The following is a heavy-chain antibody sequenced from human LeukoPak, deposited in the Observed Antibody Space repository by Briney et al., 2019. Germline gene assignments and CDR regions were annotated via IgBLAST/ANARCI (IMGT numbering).Heavy chain of an antibody. CDR3: ARDQYYYDSSGYYWQDY. D-gene: IGHD3-22*01. CDR2: IYSGGST. Sequence: GGSLRLSCAASGFTFDDYGMSWVRQAPGKGLEWVSVIYSGGSTYYADSVKGRFTISRDNSKNTLYLQMNSLRAEDTAVYYCARDQYYYDSSGYYWQDYWGQGTLVTVSS. V-gene: IGHV3-66*02. CDR1: GFTFDDYG. J-gene: IGHJ4*02.